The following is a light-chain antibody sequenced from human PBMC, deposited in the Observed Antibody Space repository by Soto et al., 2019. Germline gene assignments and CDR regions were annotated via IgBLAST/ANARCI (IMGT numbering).Light chain of an antibody. V-gene: IGLV2-14*01. J-gene: IGLJ2*01. Sequence: QSALTQPASVSGAPGQSITISCTGTSSDVGGYNYVSWYQQHPGKAPKLMVYDVSNRPSGVSNLLSGSKSGHTASLIISGLQGEDEAVYYCSSYTSRSTLDVLFGGGTKLTV. CDR1: SSDVGGYNY. CDR3: SSYTSRSTLDVL. CDR2: DVS.